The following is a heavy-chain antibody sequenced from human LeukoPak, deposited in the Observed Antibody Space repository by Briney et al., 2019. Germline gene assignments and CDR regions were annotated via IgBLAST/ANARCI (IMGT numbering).Heavy chain of an antibody. CDR3: ARVIAAAGPRPHYYYYGMDV. D-gene: IGHD6-13*01. CDR1: GGTFSRYA. Sequence: SVRVSCTASGGTFSRYAIILGRQAPGHGLEWRGRIIPILGIADYAQKIQSRVTSTADKSMSTAYMELSSLRSEDTAVYYCARVIAAAGPRPHYYYYGMDVWGQGTTVTVSS. J-gene: IGHJ6*02. V-gene: IGHV1-69*04. CDR2: IIPILGIA.